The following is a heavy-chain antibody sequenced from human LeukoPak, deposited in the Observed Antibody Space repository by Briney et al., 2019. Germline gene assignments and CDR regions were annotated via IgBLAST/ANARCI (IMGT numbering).Heavy chain of an antibody. Sequence: GGPLRLSCAASGFTISSYEMNWVRQAPGKGLEWVSYISSSGTDIIYADSVKGRFTISRDNAKNSLSLQMNSLRAEDTAVYYCARGGSFDIWGQGTMVTVSS. V-gene: IGHV3-48*03. CDR2: ISSSGTDI. J-gene: IGHJ3*02. D-gene: IGHD3-10*01. CDR1: GFTISSYE. CDR3: ARGGSFDI.